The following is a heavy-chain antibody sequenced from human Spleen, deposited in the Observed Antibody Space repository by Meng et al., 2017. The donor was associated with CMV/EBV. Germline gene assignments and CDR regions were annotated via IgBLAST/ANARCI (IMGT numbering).Heavy chain of an antibody. J-gene: IGHJ4*02. D-gene: IGHD2-2*01. CDR2: ISSTSSFI. Sequence: GGSLRLSCAASGFTFSSYSMNWVRQAPGKGLEWVSSISSTSSFIYYADSLKGRFTISRDNAKNSLYLQMNSLRAEDTAVYYCARAPRATVPTGYFDYWGQGTLVTVSS. CDR3: ARAPRATVPTGYFDY. CDR1: GFTFSSYS. V-gene: IGHV3-21*01.